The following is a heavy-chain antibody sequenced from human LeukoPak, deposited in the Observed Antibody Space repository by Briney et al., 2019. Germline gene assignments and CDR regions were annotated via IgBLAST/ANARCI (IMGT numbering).Heavy chain of an antibody. J-gene: IGHJ4*02. V-gene: IGHV4-39*01. Sequence: PSETLSLTCTVSGGSISSSSYYWGWFRQPPGKGLEWIGTIYYSRSTYYNPSLTSRVTLSVDTSKNQFSLRLSSVTAADTAVYYCARSRAILTGYYDYWGQGTLVTVSS. CDR2: IYYSRST. CDR3: ARSRAILTGYYDY. CDR1: GGSISSSSYY. D-gene: IGHD3-9*01.